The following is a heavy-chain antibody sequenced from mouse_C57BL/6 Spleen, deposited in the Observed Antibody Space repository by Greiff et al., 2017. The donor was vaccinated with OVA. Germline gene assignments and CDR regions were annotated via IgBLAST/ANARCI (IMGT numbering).Heavy chain of an antibody. V-gene: IGHV1-22*01. D-gene: IGHD3-2*02. CDR1: GYTFTDYN. CDR2: INPNNGGT. J-gene: IGHJ1*03. CDR3: ARSGGDHWYFDV. Sequence: EVQLQQSGPELVKPGASVKMSCKASGYTFTDYNMHWVKQSHGKSLEWIGYINPNNGGTSYNQKFKGKATLTVNKSSSTAYMELRSLTSEDSAVYYCARSGGDHWYFDVWGTGTTVTVSS.